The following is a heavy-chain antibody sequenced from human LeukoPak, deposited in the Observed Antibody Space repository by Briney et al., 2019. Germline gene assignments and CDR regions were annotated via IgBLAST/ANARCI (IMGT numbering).Heavy chain of an antibody. J-gene: IGHJ3*02. CDR3: AKDIYSGNSNDAFHI. CDR2: ISWNSGNI. V-gene: IGHV3-9*01. D-gene: IGHD4-23*01. CDR1: GFTFDDYA. Sequence: GRSLRLSCAASGFTFDDYAMHWARQAPGKGLEWVSGISWNSGNIGYADSVKGRFTISRDNAKNSLYLQMNGLRAEDTAFYYCAKDIYSGNSNDAFHIWGQGTMVTVSS.